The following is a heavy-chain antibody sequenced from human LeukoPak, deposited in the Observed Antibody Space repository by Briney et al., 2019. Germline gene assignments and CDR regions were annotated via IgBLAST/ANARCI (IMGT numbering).Heavy chain of an antibody. V-gene: IGHV3-30-3*01. D-gene: IGHD4-17*01. J-gene: IGHJ2*01. CDR1: GFTFRSYT. CDR2: ISFDGSNK. CDR3: ARGEPKTVTTSWYFDL. Sequence: PGGSLRLSCAATGFTFRSYTMHWVRQAPGNGLEWVTFISFDGSNKNFADSVKGRFTLSRDNSKNTLYLQMNRLRAEDTAVYSCARGEPKTVTTSWYFDLWGRGTLVTVSS.